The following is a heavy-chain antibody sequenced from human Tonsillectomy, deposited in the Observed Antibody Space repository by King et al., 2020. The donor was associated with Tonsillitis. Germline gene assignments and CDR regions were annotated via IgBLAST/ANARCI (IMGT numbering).Heavy chain of an antibody. J-gene: IGHJ4*02. D-gene: IGHD3-9*01. V-gene: IGHV3-23*04. Sequence: VQLVESGGGLVQPGGSLRLSCAASGFTFSSYAMSWVRQAPGRGLEWVSAISGSGGSTYYGASVKGRFTISRANSKNTLYLQMNSLRAEDTAVYYCAKDQYYDILTGYYIGYWGQGTLVTVSS. CDR2: ISGSGGST. CDR3: AKDQYYDILTGYYIGY. CDR1: GFTFSSYA.